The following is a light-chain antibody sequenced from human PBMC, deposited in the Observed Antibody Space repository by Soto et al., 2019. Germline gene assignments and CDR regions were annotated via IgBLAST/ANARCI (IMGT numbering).Light chain of an antibody. CDR1: SRDVGGYNY. V-gene: IGLV2-14*01. CDR3: SSYTSSSTPVV. CDR2: EVS. J-gene: IGLJ2*01. Sequence: QSALTQPASVSGSPGQSITISCTGTSRDVGGYNYVSWYQQHPGKAPKLMIYEVSNRPSGVSNRFSGSKSGNTASLTISGLQADDEADYYCSSYTSSSTPVVFGGGTKVTVL.